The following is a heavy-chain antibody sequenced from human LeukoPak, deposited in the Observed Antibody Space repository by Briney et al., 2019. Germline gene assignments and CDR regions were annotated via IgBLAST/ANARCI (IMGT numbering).Heavy chain of an antibody. CDR3: ASKIPDNRWQQSPDFDS. V-gene: IGHV7-4-1*02. J-gene: IGHJ4*02. D-gene: IGHD5-24*01. CDR2: ININSGNP. CDR1: GYTFTSYA. Sequence: GASVKVSCKASGYTFTSYAMNWVRQAPGQGLEWMGWININSGNPTYAQGFTGRFVFSLDTSVSTAYLQISSLKAEDTAVYYCASKIPDNRWQQSPDFDSWGQGTLVTVSS.